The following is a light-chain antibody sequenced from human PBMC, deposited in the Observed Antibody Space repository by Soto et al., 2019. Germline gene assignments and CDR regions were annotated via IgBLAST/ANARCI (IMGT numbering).Light chain of an antibody. CDR1: QSLDSF. V-gene: IGKV1-5*03. Sequence: DIQMTQSPSTLSASVGDRVTITCRASQSLDSFLAWYQQKPGRAPKLLIYTASVLETGVPSRVSGSGSETEFTLTISSLQPDDFATDYCQQYKYSSTFGQGTKLDIK. CDR2: TAS. CDR3: QQYKYSST. J-gene: IGKJ2*01.